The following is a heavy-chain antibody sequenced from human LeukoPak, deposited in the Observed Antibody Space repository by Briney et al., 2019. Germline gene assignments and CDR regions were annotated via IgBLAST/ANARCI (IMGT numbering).Heavy chain of an antibody. CDR3: ARNGYGDYVEYFDY. D-gene: IGHD4-17*01. Sequence: PSETLSLTCTVSGGSISSYYWSWIQQPPGKGLEWIGYIYYSGRTNYNPSLKSRVTISVDTSKNQFSLKLSSVTAADTAVYYCARNGYGDYVEYFDYWGQGTLVTVSS. J-gene: IGHJ4*02. CDR1: GGSISSYY. V-gene: IGHV4-59*01. CDR2: IYYSGRT.